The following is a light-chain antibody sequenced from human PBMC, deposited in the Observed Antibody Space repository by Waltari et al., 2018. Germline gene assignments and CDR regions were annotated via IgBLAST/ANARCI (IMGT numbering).Light chain of an antibody. J-gene: IGLJ2*01. V-gene: IGLV2-8*01. CDR1: SSDVGGYNY. Sequence: QSALTQPPSASGSPGQSVTISCTGTSSDVGGYNYVSWYQQHPGKAPKVMIYEVNKRPSGVPGRVSGSKSGNTASLTVSGLQAEDEADYYCSSYAGSNNLLFGGGTKLTVL. CDR2: EVN. CDR3: SSYAGSNNLL.